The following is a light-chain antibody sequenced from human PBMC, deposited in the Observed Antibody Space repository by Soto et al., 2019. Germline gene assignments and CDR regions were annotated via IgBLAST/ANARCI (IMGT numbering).Light chain of an antibody. J-gene: IGKJ1*01. CDR2: AAS. CDR3: LQHDTYPRT. CDR1: QGINND. V-gene: IGKV1-17*01. Sequence: DVQMTQSPSSLSASVGDRVTITCRTSQGINNDLSWYQQKAGEAPKRLIYAASALQRGVPSRFSGGGSGTEFTLTINGLQPEDFATYYCLQHDTYPRTVGQGTKVEV.